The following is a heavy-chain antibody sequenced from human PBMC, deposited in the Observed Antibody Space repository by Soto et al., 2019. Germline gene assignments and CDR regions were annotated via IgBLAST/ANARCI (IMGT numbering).Heavy chain of an antibody. CDR3: ARVSVVVAASFDY. V-gene: IGHV4-4*02. D-gene: IGHD2-15*01. CDR2: IYHSGST. Sequence: SETLSLTCAVSGGSISSSNWWSWVRQPPGKGLEWIGEIYHSGSTNYNPSLKSRVTISVDKSKNQFSLKLSSVTAADTAVYYCARVSVVVAASFDYWGQGTLVTVSS. J-gene: IGHJ4*02. CDR1: GGSISSSNW.